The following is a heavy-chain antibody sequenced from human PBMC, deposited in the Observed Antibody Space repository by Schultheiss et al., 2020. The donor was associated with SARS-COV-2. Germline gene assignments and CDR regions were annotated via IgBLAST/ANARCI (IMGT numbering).Heavy chain of an antibody. CDR2: IYYSGNT. V-gene: IGHV4-4*02. J-gene: IGHJ6*03. CDR3: ARVEKVTAGFSWPYYYYYMDV. D-gene: IGHD6-13*01. Sequence: GSLRLSCAASGFSFSNAWMSWVRQAPGKGLEWIGSIYYSGNTYYSPSLKSRVTMSVDTSKNQFSLQLNSLTAADTAVYYCARVEKVTAGFSWPYYYYYMDVWGKGTLVTVSS. CDR1: GFSFSNAW.